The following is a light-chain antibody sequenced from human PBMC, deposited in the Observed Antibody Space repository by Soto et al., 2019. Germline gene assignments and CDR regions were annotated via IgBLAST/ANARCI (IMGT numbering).Light chain of an antibody. V-gene: IGLV1-44*01. J-gene: IGLJ2*01. CDR2: GFH. CDR1: SSNIGTNT. Sequence: QSLLTQAPSASGTPGQTVVISCSGSSSNIGTNTENWYQQVPESAPRLLISGFHLRPSVVPDRFSTSKSGTSASMTIHGLQPGDEGTYYCSAWDDSVRGVVFGGGTQLTVL. CDR3: SAWDDSVRGVV.